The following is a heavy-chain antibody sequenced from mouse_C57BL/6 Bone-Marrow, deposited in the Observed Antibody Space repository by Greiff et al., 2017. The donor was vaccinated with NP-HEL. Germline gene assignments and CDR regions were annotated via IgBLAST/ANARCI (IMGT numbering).Heavy chain of an antibody. V-gene: IGHV15-2*01. CDR3: ARGRILLYWYFDV. CDR2: ILPSIGRT. J-gene: IGHJ1*03. D-gene: IGHD1-1*01. CDR1: DSEVFPIAY. Sequence: QVQLQQSGSELRSPGSSVKLSCKDFDSEVFPIAYMSWVRQKPGHGFEWIGGILPSIGRTIYGEKFEDKATLDADTLSNTAYLELNSLTSEDSAIYYCARGRILLYWYFDVWGTGTTVTVSS.